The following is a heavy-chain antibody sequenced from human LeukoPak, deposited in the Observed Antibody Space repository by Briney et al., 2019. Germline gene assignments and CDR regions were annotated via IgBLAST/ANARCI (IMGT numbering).Heavy chain of an antibody. CDR3: ARDQGAGDLLDAFDI. V-gene: IGHV4-61*02. CDR2: IYTSGST. CDR1: GGSISSGSYY. J-gene: IGHJ3*02. D-gene: IGHD7-27*01. Sequence: SQTLSLTCTVSGGSISSGSYYWSWIRQPAGKGLEWIGRIYTSGSTNYSPSLKSRVTISVDTSKNQFSLKLSSVTAADTAVYYCARDQGAGDLLDAFDIWGQGTMVTVSS.